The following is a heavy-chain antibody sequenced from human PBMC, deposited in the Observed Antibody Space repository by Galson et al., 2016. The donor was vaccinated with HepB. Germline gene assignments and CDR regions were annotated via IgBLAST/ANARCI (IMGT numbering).Heavy chain of an antibody. D-gene: IGHD1-26*01. J-gene: IGHJ4*02. CDR3: TKNRGGSFYRVPDG. CDR2: IRSRVYGETT. CDR1: GFTFGDYA. Sequence: SLGLSCAGSGFTFGDYAVGWFRQAPGKGLEWVALIRSRVYGETTTYAASVKGRFTVSRHDSENIAYLQMASLKSDDTAIYFCTKNRGGSFYRVPDGWGQGTLVTVS. V-gene: IGHV3-49*03.